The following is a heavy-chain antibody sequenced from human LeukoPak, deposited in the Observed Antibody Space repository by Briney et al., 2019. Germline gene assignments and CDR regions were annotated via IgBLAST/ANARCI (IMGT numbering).Heavy chain of an antibody. Sequence: SVKVSCKASGGTFSSYAISWVRQAPGQELEWMGGIIPIFGTANYAQKFQARVTITTDESTSTAYMELSSLRSEDTAVYYCARDESYDLKKENWFDPWGQGTLVTVSS. D-gene: IGHD3-3*01. V-gene: IGHV1-69*05. CDR2: IIPIFGTA. CDR3: ARDESYDLKKENWFDP. J-gene: IGHJ5*02. CDR1: GGTFSSYA.